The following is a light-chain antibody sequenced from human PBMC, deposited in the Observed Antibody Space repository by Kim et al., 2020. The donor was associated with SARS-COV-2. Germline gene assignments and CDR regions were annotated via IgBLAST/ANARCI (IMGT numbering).Light chain of an antibody. CDR1: ALPKQY. V-gene: IGLV3-25*03. CDR3: QSVDSSGTYWA. J-gene: IGLJ3*02. Sequence: PGQTARITCSGNALPKQYTYWYQQKSGQAPVLMIYKDSERPSGLPERFSGSRTGTTVTLTITGVQAEDEADYYCQSVDSSGTYWAFGGGTQLTVL. CDR2: KDS.